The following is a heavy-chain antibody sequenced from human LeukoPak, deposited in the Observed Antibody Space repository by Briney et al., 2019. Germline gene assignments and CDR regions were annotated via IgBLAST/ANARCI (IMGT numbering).Heavy chain of an antibody. D-gene: IGHD2-15*01. J-gene: IGHJ4*02. CDR3: ARVREGIGYPPTLDY. CDR2: INPNSGGT. CDR1: GYTFTGYY. V-gene: IGHV1-2*02. Sequence: GASVKVSCKASGYTFTGYYMHWVRQAPGQGLEWMGRINPNSGGTKYAQKFQGRVTMTRDTSISTAYMELSRLRSDDTAVYYCARVREGIGYPPTLDYWGQGTLVTVSS.